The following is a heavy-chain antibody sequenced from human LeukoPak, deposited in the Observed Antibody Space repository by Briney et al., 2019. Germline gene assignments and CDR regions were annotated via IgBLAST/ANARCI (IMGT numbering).Heavy chain of an antibody. J-gene: IGHJ6*02. Sequence: ASVKVSCKASGYTFTSYYMHWVRQAPGKGLEWMGGFDPEDGETIYAQKFQGRVTMTEDTSTDTAYMELSSLRSEDTAAYYCATAVQVGATPLGGMDVWGQGTTVTVSS. CDR3: ATAVQVGATPLGGMDV. V-gene: IGHV1-24*01. CDR2: FDPEDGET. CDR1: GYTFTSYY. D-gene: IGHD1-26*01.